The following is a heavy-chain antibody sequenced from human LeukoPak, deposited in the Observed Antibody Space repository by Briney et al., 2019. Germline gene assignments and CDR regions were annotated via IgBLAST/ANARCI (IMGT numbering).Heavy chain of an antibody. V-gene: IGHV4-38-2*02. Sequence: SETLSLTCTVSSYSINSGYYWGWIRQPPGKGLEWIGNIYRSGSTNYNPSLKSRVTISVDTSKNQFSLKLSSVTAADTAVYYCARSEQLVSWFDPWGQGTLVTVSS. CDR1: SYSINSGYY. J-gene: IGHJ5*02. CDR2: IYRSGST. D-gene: IGHD6-13*01. CDR3: ARSEQLVSWFDP.